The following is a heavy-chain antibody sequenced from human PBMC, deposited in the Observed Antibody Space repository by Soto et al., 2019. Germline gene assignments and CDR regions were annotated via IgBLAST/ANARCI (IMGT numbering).Heavy chain of an antibody. V-gene: IGHV5-10-1*01. CDR3: ARQVGAARSYYYYGMDV. CDR1: GYSFTSYW. CDR2: IDPSDSYT. D-gene: IGHD6-6*01. Sequence: PGESLKISGKGSGYSFTSYWISWVRQMPGKGLEWMGRIDPSDSYTNYSPSFQGRVTISADKSISTAYLQWSSLKASDTAMYYCARQVGAARSYYYYGMDVWGQGTTVTVS. J-gene: IGHJ6*02.